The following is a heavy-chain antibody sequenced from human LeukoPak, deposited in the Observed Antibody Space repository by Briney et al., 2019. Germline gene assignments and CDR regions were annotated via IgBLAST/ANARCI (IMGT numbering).Heavy chain of an antibody. V-gene: IGHV3-21*01. CDR3: AREDPIAVAGIDY. D-gene: IGHD6-19*01. J-gene: IGHJ4*02. CDR1: GFTFSSYA. Sequence: PGGSLRLSCAASGFTFSSYAMHWVRQAPGKGLEWVSSISSSSSYIYYADSVKGRFTISRDNAKNSLYLQMNSLRAEDTAVYYCAREDPIAVAGIDYWGQGTLVTVSS. CDR2: ISSSSSYI.